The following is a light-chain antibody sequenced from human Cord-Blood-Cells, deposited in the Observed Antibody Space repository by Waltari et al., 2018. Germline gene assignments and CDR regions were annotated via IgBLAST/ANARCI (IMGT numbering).Light chain of an antibody. Sequence: QSALTQPHSASGSPGQSVTISCTGTRSDVGGYNYVSWYQQHPGKAPKLMIYEVSKRPSGVPDRFSGSKSGNTASPAVSGLQADDEADYYCSSYAGSNNLGVFGGGTKLTVL. CDR2: EVS. V-gene: IGLV2-8*01. J-gene: IGLJ3*02. CDR1: RSDVGGYNY. CDR3: SSYAGSNNLGV.